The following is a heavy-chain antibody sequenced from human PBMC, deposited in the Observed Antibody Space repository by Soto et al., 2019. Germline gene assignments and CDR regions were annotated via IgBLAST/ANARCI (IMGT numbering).Heavy chain of an antibody. J-gene: IGHJ5*02. V-gene: IGHV4-31*03. CDR1: GGSISSGGYY. CDR3: ARVIPYSSSHNWFDP. Sequence: PSETLSLTCTVSGGSISSGGYYWSWIRQHPGKGLEWIGYIYYSGSTYYNPSLKSRVTISVDTSKNQFSLKLSSVTAADKAVYYCARVIPYSSSHNWFDPWGQGTLVTVSS. CDR2: IYYSGST. D-gene: IGHD6-6*01.